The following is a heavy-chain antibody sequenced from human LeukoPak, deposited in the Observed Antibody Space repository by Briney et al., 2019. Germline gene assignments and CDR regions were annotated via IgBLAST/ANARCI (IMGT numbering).Heavy chain of an antibody. J-gene: IGHJ4*02. D-gene: IGHD2-2*01. V-gene: IGHV4-59*01. CDR3: ARAKVVPAGPFDY. Sequence: SETLSLTCTVSGGSISSYYWSWIRQPPGKGLEWIGYIYYSGSTNYNPSLKSRVTISVDTSKNQFSLKLSSVTAADTAVYYCARAKVVPAGPFDYWGQETLVTVSS. CDR2: IYYSGST. CDR1: GGSISSYY.